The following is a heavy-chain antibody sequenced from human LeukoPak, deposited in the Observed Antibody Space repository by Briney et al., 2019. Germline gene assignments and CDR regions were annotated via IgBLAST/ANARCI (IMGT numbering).Heavy chain of an antibody. J-gene: IGHJ3*02. V-gene: IGHV4-59*08. CDR1: GAPVSNYY. D-gene: IGHD2-15*01. CDR2: FHYSGST. CDR3: ARLGLPNAFDI. Sequence: PSETLSLTCTLSGAPVSNYYWSWIRQPPGKGLESIGYFHYSGSTNYSPSPKSRVTISVDTSKNQFSLKVTSVTAADTAVYFCARLGLPNAFDIWGQGTMVTVSS.